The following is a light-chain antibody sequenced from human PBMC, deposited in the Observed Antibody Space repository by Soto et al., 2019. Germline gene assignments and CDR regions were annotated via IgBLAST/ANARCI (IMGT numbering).Light chain of an antibody. CDR1: SSNIGSNT. J-gene: IGLJ1*01. CDR2: SNN. V-gene: IGLV1-44*01. CDR3: AAWDDSLNGRV. Sequence: QSVLTQPPSASGTPGQRVTISCSGSSSNIGSNTVNWYQQLPGTAPKLLIYSNNQRPSGVPDRFSGSKSGTSASLAISGLQPEDEADDYCAAWDDSLNGRVFGTGTKVTVL.